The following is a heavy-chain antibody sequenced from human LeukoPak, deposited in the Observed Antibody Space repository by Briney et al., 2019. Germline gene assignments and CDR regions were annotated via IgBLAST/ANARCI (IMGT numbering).Heavy chain of an antibody. CDR2: MNPNSGNT. CDR3: ASGYSDYADYYNYYMDV. CDR1: GYTFTSYD. D-gene: IGHD4-11*01. J-gene: IGHJ6*03. V-gene: IGHV1-8*01. Sequence: ASVKVSCKTSGYTFTSYDINWVRQATGQGLEWMGWMNPNSGNTGYAQKFQGRVTMTRNTSISTAYMELSSLRSEDTALYYCASGYSDYADYYNYYMDVWGKGTTVTVSS.